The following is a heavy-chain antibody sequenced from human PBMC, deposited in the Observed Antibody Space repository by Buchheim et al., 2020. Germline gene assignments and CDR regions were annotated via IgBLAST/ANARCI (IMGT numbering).Heavy chain of an antibody. D-gene: IGHD1-1*01. CDR1: GFSLRTYC. V-gene: IGHV3-23*01. Sequence: EVQLLESGGGLVQPGGSLRLSCAASGFSLRTYCMSWVRQAPGRGLEWISGISGSGGSTFYPDSMKGRFTVSRDESRNTLFLQIDSLRGDDTAVYYCAKYKKYASVYFFDLWGQG. J-gene: IGHJ4*02. CDR2: ISGSGGST. CDR3: AKYKKYASVYFFDL.